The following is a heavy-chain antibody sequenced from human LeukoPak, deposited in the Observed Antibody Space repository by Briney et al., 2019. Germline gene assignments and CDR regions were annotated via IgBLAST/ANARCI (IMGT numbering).Heavy chain of an antibody. V-gene: IGHV3-21*04. Sequence: GGSLRLSCAASGFTFSSYSMNWVRQAPGKGLEWVSSISSSSSYIYYADSVKGRFTISRDNAKNSLYLQMNSLRAEDTALYYCARASTAGYYYYYMDVWGKGTTVTVSS. CDR2: ISSSSSYI. J-gene: IGHJ6*03. CDR1: GFTFSSYS. CDR3: ARASTAGYYYYYMDV. D-gene: IGHD3-10*01.